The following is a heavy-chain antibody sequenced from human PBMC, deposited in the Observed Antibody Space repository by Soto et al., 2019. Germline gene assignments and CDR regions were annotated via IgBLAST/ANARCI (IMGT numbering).Heavy chain of an antibody. CDR1: GFTFSSSW. CDR3: ARDTGRAFDI. J-gene: IGHJ3*02. Sequence: PGGSLRLSCAASGFTFSSSWMRWVRQAPGKGLEWVANIKPDGSEKSYVNSVKGRFTISRDNAKNSLYLQMNSLRAEDTAVDYCARDTGRAFDIWGQGTMVTVSS. V-gene: IGHV3-7*03. CDR2: IKPDGSEK.